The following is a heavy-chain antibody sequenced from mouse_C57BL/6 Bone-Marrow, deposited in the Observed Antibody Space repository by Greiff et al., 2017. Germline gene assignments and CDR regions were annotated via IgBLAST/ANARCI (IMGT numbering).Heavy chain of an antibody. J-gene: IGHJ4*01. Sequence: VQLQQPGAELVMPGASVKLSCKASGYTFTSYWMHWVKQRPGQGLEWIGEIAPSDSYTNYNQKFKGKSTLTVDKSSSTAYMQLSSLTSEDSAVYYCARSVVGAMDYWGQGTSVTVSS. CDR3: ARSVVGAMDY. V-gene: IGHV1-69*01. CDR1: GYTFTSYW. D-gene: IGHD1-1*01. CDR2: IAPSDSYT.